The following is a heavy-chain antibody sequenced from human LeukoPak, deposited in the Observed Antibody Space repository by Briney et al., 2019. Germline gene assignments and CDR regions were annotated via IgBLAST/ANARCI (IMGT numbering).Heavy chain of an antibody. D-gene: IGHD3-10*01. CDR1: GFSFSTNS. Sequence: PGGSLRLSCAASGFSFSTNSMNWVRQVPGKGLEWISYISSNSATTYYADSVKGRFTISRDNSKNTLYLQMNSLRAEDTAVYYCARFTRGVLDYWGQGTLVTVSS. V-gene: IGHV3-48*01. CDR3: ARFTRGVLDY. CDR2: ISSNSATT. J-gene: IGHJ4*02.